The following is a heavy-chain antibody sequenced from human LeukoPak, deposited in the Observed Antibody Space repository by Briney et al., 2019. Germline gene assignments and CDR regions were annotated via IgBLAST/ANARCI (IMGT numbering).Heavy chain of an antibody. D-gene: IGHD6-6*01. V-gene: IGHV3-48*03. J-gene: IGHJ5*02. CDR2: ISSSGSTI. CDR1: GFTFSSYE. Sequence: GGSLRLSCAASGFTFSSYEMNWVRQAPGKGLEWVSYISSSGSTIYYADSVKGRFTISRDNAKNSLYLQMNSLRAEDTAVYYCASHRRIAARGPNWFDPWGQGTLVTVSS. CDR3: ASHRRIAARGPNWFDP.